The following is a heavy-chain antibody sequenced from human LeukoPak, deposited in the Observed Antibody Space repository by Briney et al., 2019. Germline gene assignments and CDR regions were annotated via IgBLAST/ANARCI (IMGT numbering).Heavy chain of an antibody. D-gene: IGHD6-19*01. V-gene: IGHV3-23*01. Sequence: GGSLRLSCAASGFTFSSYAMSWVRQAPGKGLEWVSAISGSGGSTYYADSVKGRFTISRDNSKNTLYLQMNSLRAEDTAVYNCAKDRSSIAVAGTYDYWGQGTLVTVSS. CDR3: AKDRSSIAVAGTYDY. CDR1: GFTFSSYA. CDR2: ISGSGGST. J-gene: IGHJ4*02.